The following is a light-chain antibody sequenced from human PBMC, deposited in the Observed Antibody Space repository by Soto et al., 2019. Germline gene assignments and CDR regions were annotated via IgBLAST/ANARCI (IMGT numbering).Light chain of an antibody. Sequence: QLVLTQSPSASASLGASVKLTCTLSSGHSNYAIAWHQQQSEKGPRYLMKLNSDGSHSKGDGIPARFSGSSSGAERYLTISSLQSEDEADYYCQTWGSGIVVFGGGTKVTVL. J-gene: IGLJ2*01. CDR3: QTWGSGIVV. CDR1: SGHSNYA. V-gene: IGLV4-69*01. CDR2: LNSDGSH.